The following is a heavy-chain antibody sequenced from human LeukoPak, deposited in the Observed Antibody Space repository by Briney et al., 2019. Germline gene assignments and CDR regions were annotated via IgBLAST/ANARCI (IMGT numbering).Heavy chain of an antibody. D-gene: IGHD6-19*01. Sequence: ASVKVSCKASGYTFTGYYMHWVRQAPGQGLEWMGRINPNSGGTNYAQKFQGRVTMTRDTSTSTAYMELSRLRSDDTAVYYCARILSVAGTGNWFDPWGQGTLVTVSS. CDR1: GYTFTGYY. V-gene: IGHV1-2*06. CDR3: ARILSVAGTGNWFDP. J-gene: IGHJ5*02. CDR2: INPNSGGT.